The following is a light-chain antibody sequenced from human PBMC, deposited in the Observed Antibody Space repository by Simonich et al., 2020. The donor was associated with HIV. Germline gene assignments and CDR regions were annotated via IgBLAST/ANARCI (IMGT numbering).Light chain of an antibody. CDR1: QSVLYSSNNKNF. CDR3: QQYYSTPPT. CDR2: WAS. V-gene: IGKV4-1*01. J-gene: IGKJ1*01. Sequence: DIVMTQSPDSLAVSLGERATINCKSSQSVLYSSNNKNFLAWYQQKLGQPPKLLIYWASTRESGVPDRFSASGSGTDFTLTISSLQAEDVAVYSCQQYYSTPPTFGQGTKVEIK.